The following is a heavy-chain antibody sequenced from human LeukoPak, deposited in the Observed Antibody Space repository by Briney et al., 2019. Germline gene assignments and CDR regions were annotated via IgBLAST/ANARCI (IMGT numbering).Heavy chain of an antibody. CDR2: ISASTGNT. V-gene: IGHV1-18*01. D-gene: IGHD3-22*01. Sequence: ASVKVSCKASGYTFTNYGISWVRQAPGQGLEWMGWISASTGNTNYAQNFQGRVTMTTDTSTSTAFMELRSLRSDDTAVYYCARSGVGYFYDNTGYFPLDYWGQGTLVT. CDR3: ARSGVGYFYDNTGYFPLDY. J-gene: IGHJ4*02. CDR1: GYTFTNYG.